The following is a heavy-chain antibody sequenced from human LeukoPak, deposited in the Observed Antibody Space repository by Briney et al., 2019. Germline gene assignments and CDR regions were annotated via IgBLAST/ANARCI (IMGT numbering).Heavy chain of an antibody. CDR2: ISGSGDST. Sequence: SGGSLRHSCAASGFTFSSHATSGLRQAPGKGLEWVSDISGSGDSTNYEASVKGRFSISRDNSKKTLYLQINRLRGEDTALYHCALESGSHYGYFDTGGQGTLVTVSS. CDR1: GFTFSSHA. CDR3: ALESGSHYGYFDT. D-gene: IGHD1-26*01. J-gene: IGHJ1*01. V-gene: IGHV3-23*01.